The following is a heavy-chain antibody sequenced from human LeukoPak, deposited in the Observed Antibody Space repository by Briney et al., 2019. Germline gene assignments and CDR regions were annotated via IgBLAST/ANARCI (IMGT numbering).Heavy chain of an antibody. J-gene: IGHJ4*02. V-gene: IGHV3-74*01. CDR2: INADESST. CDR3: TRGSYYFNY. CDR1: GFTFSRDW. Sequence: GGSLRLSCAASGFTFSRDWMHWVRQAPGRGLVWVSRINADESSTAYADSVKGRFIVSRDNAKNTLYLQMNSLRVEDTAVYYCTRGSYYFNYWGQGTLVTVSS.